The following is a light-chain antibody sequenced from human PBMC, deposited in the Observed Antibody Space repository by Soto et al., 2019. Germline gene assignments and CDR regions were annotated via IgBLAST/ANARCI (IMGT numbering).Light chain of an antibody. CDR1: SGHSSNA. CDR3: QTWGTGIPVV. Sequence: QPVLTQSPSASASLGASVKLTCTLSSGHSSNAIAWHQQKPEKGPRYLMNVNSDGSHIKGDGIPDLFSGSSSGAERYLIISSLQSEDEADYYCQTWGTGIPVVFGGGTQLTVL. V-gene: IGLV4-69*01. J-gene: IGLJ7*01. CDR2: VNSDGSH.